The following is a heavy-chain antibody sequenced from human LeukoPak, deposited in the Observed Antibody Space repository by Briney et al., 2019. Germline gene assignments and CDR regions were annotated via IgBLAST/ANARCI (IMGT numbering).Heavy chain of an antibody. Sequence: GGSLRLSCAASGFTFSSHSMTWLRQAPGKGLEWVSSISSSGTYVYYADSVKGRFTISRDNAKNSLYLQMNSLRAEDTAVYYCARRPDYMDVWGKGTTVTVSS. CDR2: ISSSGTYV. V-gene: IGHV3-21*01. J-gene: IGHJ6*03. CDR1: GFTFSSHS. CDR3: ARRPDYMDV.